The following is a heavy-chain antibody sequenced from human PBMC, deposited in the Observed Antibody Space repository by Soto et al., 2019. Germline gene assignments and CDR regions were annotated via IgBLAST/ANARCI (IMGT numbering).Heavy chain of an antibody. CDR1: DFSLSGFY. J-gene: IGHJ4*02. Sequence: VQLVESGGALVKPGGSLRLSCVGSDFSLSGFYMSWVRQAPGKGLEWLSFISMSGSYKTYAASVEGRFTISRDNVKNILYLQMDSLRVEDTAVYYCASQGHCSNGQCHPFDYWGQGTQVTVSS. CDR3: ASQGHCSNGQCHPFDY. CDR2: ISMSGSYK. D-gene: IGHD2-8*01. V-gene: IGHV3-11*06.